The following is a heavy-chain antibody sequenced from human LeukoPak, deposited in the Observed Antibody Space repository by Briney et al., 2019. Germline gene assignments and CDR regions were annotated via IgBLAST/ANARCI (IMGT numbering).Heavy chain of an antibody. CDR3: ARDPHCSSTSCFFDY. D-gene: IGHD2-2*01. J-gene: IGHJ4*02. Sequence: NPGGSLRLSCAASGFTFSSYSMNWVRQAPGKGLEWVSSISSSSSYIYYADSMKGRFTISRDNAKNSLYLQMNSLRAEDTAVYYCARDPHCSSTSCFFDYWGQGTLVTVSS. V-gene: IGHV3-21*01. CDR1: GFTFSSYS. CDR2: ISSSSSYI.